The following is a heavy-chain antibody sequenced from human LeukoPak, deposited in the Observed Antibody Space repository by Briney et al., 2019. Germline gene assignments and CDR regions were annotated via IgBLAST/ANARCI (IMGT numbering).Heavy chain of an antibody. CDR1: GYSFSDYW. D-gene: IGHD3-9*01. V-gene: IGHV5-51*01. CDR3: VRLTGLTGYHKGFFGS. CDR2: IYPADSDT. Sequence: GESLKISCQASGYSFSDYWIGWVRQMPARGLEWMGFIYPADSDTEYSPSLQGHVTITADKSISTAYLQWSSLEASDTAMYYCVRLTGLTGYHKGFFGSWGQGTVVTVSS. J-gene: IGHJ4*02.